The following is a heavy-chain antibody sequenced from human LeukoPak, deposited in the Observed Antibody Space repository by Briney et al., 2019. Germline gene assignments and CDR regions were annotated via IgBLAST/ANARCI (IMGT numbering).Heavy chain of an antibody. V-gene: IGHV3-23*01. D-gene: IGHD3-10*01. CDR1: GFTFSSYA. CDR2: ISGSGGST. J-gene: IGHJ4*02. Sequence: GGSLRLSCAASGFTFSSYAMSWVRQAPGKGLGWVSAISGSGGSTYYADSVKGRFTISRDNSKNTLYLQMNSLRAEDTAVYYCAKGYYGSGSYGCFDYWGQGPLVTVSS. CDR3: AKGYYGSGSYGCFDY.